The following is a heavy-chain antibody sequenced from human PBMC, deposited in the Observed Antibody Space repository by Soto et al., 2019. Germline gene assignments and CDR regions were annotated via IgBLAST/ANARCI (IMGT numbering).Heavy chain of an antibody. Sequence: SETLSLTCTVSGSSISSGDDYWSWIRQPPGKGLEWLGFIFYTGSTYYNPSFKSRLTMSTDTSRNHFSLSLSSVTAADTAVYYCGIVDMITSGGLTGPNDAFDRWGQGKMVTVSS. CDR2: IFYTGST. V-gene: IGHV4-30-4*01. D-gene: IGHD3-16*01. CDR3: GIVDMITSGGLTGPNDAFDR. CDR1: GSSISSGDDY. J-gene: IGHJ3*01.